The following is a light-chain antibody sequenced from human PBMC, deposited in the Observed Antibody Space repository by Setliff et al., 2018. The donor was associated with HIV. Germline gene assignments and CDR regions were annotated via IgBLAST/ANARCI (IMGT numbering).Light chain of an antibody. CDR2: SND. V-gene: IGLV1-44*01. Sequence: QSALTQPPSASGTPGQRVTISCSGGNSNIGSNTVNWYQQLPGTAPKLFIYSNDQRPSGVPDRFSGSKSGTSASLAISGLQSEDEATYYCAAWDDRLNGFYVFGTGTKVTVL. CDR3: AAWDDRLNGFYV. CDR1: NSNIGSNT. J-gene: IGLJ1*01.